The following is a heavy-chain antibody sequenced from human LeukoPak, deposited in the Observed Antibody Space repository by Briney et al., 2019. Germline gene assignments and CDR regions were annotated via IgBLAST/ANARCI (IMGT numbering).Heavy chain of an antibody. CDR2: ISSSGSTI. V-gene: IGHV3-11*01. D-gene: IGHD2-8*01. CDR1: GFTFSDYY. J-gene: IGHJ6*02. Sequence: GGSLRLSCAASGFTFSDYYMSWLRQAPGKGLEWVSYISSSGSTIYYADSVKGRFTISRDNAKNSLYLQMNSLRAEDTAVYYCAGVQYCTNGVCRGGYYCGRDVWGQGTTVSVSS. CDR3: AGVQYCTNGVCRGGYYCGRDV.